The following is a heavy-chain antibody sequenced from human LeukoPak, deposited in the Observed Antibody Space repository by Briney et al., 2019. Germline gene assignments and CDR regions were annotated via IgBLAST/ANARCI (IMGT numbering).Heavy chain of an antibody. CDR2: IIPIFGTA. CDR1: GGTFSSYA. D-gene: IGHD3-9*01. Sequence: SVKVSCKASGGTFSSYAISWVRQAPGQGLEWMGGIIPIFGTANYAQKFQGRVTITTDESTSTAYMELSSLRSEDTAVYYCASPSGWDFGWLPHLDYWGQGNLVTVSS. CDR3: ASPSGWDFGWLPHLDY. J-gene: IGHJ4*02. V-gene: IGHV1-69*05.